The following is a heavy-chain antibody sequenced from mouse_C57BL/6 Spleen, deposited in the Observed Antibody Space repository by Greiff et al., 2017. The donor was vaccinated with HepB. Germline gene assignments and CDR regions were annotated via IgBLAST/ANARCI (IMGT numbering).Heavy chain of an antibody. CDR2: IYPGDGDT. D-gene: IGHD6-1*01. Sequence: LVKPGASVKISCKASVYAFSSSWMNWVKQRPGKGLEWIGRIYPGDGDTNYNGKFKGKATLTADKSSSTAYMQLSSLTSEDSAVYFCARKAAHDYWGQGTTLTVSS. J-gene: IGHJ2*01. V-gene: IGHV1-82*01. CDR1: VYAFSSSW. CDR3: ARKAAHDY.